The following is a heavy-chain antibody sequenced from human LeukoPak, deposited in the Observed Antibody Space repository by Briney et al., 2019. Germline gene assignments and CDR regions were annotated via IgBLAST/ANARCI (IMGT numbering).Heavy chain of an antibody. CDR1: GYTFTGYY. D-gene: IGHD3-10*01. CDR3: AREYYYASGNYYNRIDY. CDR2: INPNGSDT. V-gene: IGHV1-2*02. Sequence: GATVKVSCKASGYTFTGYYIYWVRQAPGQGLEWMGWINPNGSDTNYAQKFQGRVTMTRDTSISTAYMALSRLKYDDTAVYYCAREYYYASGNYYNRIDYWGQGTLVTVSS. J-gene: IGHJ4*02.